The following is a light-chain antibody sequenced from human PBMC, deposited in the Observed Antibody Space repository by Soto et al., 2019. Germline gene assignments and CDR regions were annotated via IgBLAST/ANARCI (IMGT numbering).Light chain of an antibody. CDR1: QDISRY. CDR2: DVS. CDR3: QQYDIPPST. V-gene: IGKV1-33*01. Sequence: DIQMTQSPASLSASVGDRVTISCQASQDISRYLNWYQHKPGRAPQLLINDVSTLETGVPSRFSATGSGTEFTLTINGPQPEDLATYYCQQYDIPPSTFGGGTKVAIK. J-gene: IGKJ4*01.